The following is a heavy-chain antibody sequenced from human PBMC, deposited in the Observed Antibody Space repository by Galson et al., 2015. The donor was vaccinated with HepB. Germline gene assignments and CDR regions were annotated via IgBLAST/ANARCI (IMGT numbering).Heavy chain of an antibody. Sequence: QSGAEVKKPGESLRISCKGSGYSFTSYWISWVRQMPGKGLERMGRIDPSDSYTNYSPSFQGHVTISADKSISTAYLQWSSLKASDTAMYYCARPKTIAAAVDWFDPWGQGTLVTVSS. CDR2: IDPSDSYT. CDR3: ARPKTIAAAVDWFDP. J-gene: IGHJ5*02. D-gene: IGHD6-13*01. V-gene: IGHV5-10-1*01. CDR1: GYSFTSYW.